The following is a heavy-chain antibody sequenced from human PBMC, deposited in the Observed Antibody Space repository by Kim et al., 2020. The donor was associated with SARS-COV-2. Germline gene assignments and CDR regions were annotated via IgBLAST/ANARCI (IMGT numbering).Heavy chain of an antibody. D-gene: IGHD1-26*01. Sequence: INYADSVKGRFTISRDNAKNSLYLQMNSLRAEDTAVYYCVSGTREVWFDPWGQGTLVTVSS. J-gene: IGHJ5*02. CDR2: I. V-gene: IGHV3-21*01. CDR3: VSGTREVWFDP.